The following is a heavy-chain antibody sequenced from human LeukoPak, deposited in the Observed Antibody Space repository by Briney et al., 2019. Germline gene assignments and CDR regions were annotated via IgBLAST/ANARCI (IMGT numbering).Heavy chain of an antibody. V-gene: IGHV1-2*04. CDR3: ARVTAAAANANWFDP. CDR2: INPSSGGA. CDR1: GYTFTGYY. J-gene: IGHJ5*02. Sequence: ASVKVSCKASGYTFTGYYIQGERQAPGQGLEWMGWINPSSGGANYAQKFQGWVTMTRDTSISTAYMELSRLKSDDTAVHYCARVTAAAANANWFDPWGQGTLVTVSS. D-gene: IGHD6-13*01.